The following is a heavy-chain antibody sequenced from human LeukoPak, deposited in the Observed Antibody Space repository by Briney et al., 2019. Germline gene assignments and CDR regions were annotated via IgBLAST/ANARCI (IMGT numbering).Heavy chain of an antibody. Sequence: GASVKVSCKASGYTFTGYYMHWVRQAPGQGLEWMGIINPSGGSTSYAQKFQGRVTMTRDTSTSTVYMELSSLRSEGTAVYYCARRGWAVAGTWWFDPWGQGTLVTVSS. D-gene: IGHD6-19*01. CDR3: ARRGWAVAGTWWFDP. CDR1: GYTFTGYY. J-gene: IGHJ5*02. CDR2: INPSGGST. V-gene: IGHV1-46*01.